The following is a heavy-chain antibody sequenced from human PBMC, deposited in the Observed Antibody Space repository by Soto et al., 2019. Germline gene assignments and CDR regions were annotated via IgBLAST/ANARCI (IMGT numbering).Heavy chain of an antibody. V-gene: IGHV1-2*04. D-gene: IGHD6-13*01. CDR1: GDTFTSYY. Sequence: GASVKVSSKAPGDTFTSYYMHWVRQAPGQGLEWMGWINPNSGGTNYAQKFQGWVTMTRDTSISTAYMELSRLRSDDTAVYYCARGLGGQLVRGPHYYGMDVWGQGTTVTVS. J-gene: IGHJ6*02. CDR2: INPNSGGT. CDR3: ARGLGGQLVRGPHYYGMDV.